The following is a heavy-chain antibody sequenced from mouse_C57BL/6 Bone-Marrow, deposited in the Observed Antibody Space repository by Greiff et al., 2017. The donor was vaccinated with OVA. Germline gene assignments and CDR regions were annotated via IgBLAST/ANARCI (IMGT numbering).Heavy chain of an antibody. CDR1: GYAFSSYW. V-gene: IGHV1-80*01. D-gene: IGHD1-1*01. Sequence: QVQLQQSGAELVKPGASVKISCKASGYAFSSYWMNWVKQRPGKGLEWIGQIYPGDGDTNYNGKFQGKATLAADTSSSTAYMQLSSLTSEVSAVYFCARSGVYYYVSSYLDYWGQGTTLTVSS. CDR3: ARSGVYYYVSSYLDY. CDR2: IYPGDGDT. J-gene: IGHJ2*01.